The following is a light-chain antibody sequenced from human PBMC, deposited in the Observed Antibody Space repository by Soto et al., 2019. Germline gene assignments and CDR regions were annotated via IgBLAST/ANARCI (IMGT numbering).Light chain of an antibody. CDR1: SSNIGNHP. CDR3: AAWDDNLNGVI. V-gene: IGLV1-36*01. J-gene: IGLJ2*01. Sequence: QAVVTQPPSVSDAPRQRVTISCSGSSSNIGNHPVNWYQQLPGKAPKLLIYYDDLLPSGVSDRFSGSKYGTSASLAISGLQSEDEAEYYCAAWDDNLNGVIFGGGTQLTVL. CDR2: YDD.